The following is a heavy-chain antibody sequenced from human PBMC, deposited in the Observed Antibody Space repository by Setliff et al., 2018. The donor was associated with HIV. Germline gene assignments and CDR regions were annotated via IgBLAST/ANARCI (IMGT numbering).Heavy chain of an antibody. Sequence: GASVKVSCKPSGYSFTNHYMHWVRQAPGQGLEWMEVINPTGGSTRNTQKFQGRVAMTRDTSTSTVYMELSSLRSEDTAVYYCASAGACQRNALDIWGQVTMVTVSS. V-gene: IGHV1-46*01. CDR2: INPTGGST. CDR3: ASAGACQRNALDI. CDR1: GYSFTNHY. J-gene: IGHJ3*02.